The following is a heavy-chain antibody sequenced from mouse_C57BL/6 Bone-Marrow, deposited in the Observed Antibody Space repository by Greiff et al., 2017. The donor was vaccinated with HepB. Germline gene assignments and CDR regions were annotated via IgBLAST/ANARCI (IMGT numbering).Heavy chain of an antibody. V-gene: IGHV1-74*01. Sequence: QVQLQQPGAELVKPGASVKVSCKASGYTFTSYWMHWVKQRPGQGLEWIGRIHLSDSDTNYNQKFKGKATLTVDKSSSTAYMQLSSLTSEDSAVYYCAIRGVTTRAHYYAMDYWGQGTSVTVSS. D-gene: IGHD2-2*01. CDR2: IHLSDSDT. J-gene: IGHJ4*01. CDR1: GYTFTSYW. CDR3: AIRGVTTRAHYYAMDY.